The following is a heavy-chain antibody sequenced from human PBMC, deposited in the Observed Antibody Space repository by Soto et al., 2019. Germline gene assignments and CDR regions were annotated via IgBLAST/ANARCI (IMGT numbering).Heavy chain of an antibody. J-gene: IGHJ6*02. Sequence: QVQLVQSGAEVKKPGSSVKVSCKASGGTFSSYAISWVRQAPGHGLEWMGGIIPISETTNYEQKFQGRVTITADESNSTAYVDLSSLRSEDTAGYDSARSPGSSTSLSIYYYYDCGMDVWGQGTTVTVSS. CDR2: IIPISETT. V-gene: IGHV1-69*01. CDR3: ARSPGSSTSLSIYYYYDCGMDV. CDR1: GGTFSSYA. D-gene: IGHD2-2*01.